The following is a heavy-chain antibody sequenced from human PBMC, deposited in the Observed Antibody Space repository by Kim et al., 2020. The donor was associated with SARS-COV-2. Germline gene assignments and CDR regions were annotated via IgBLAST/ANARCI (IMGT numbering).Heavy chain of an antibody. CDR2: ITGNSGKL. CDR1: GFSFSSYS. Sequence: GGSLSLSCAASGFSFSSYSMYWVRQAPGEGLEYISYITGNSGKLHYADSVKGRFTISRDNAKRSLYLQMNSLRDEDTAVYYCARGGNNWNALDSWGQGTLVTVSS. D-gene: IGHD1-1*01. V-gene: IGHV3-48*02. CDR3: ARGGNNWNALDS. J-gene: IGHJ5*01.